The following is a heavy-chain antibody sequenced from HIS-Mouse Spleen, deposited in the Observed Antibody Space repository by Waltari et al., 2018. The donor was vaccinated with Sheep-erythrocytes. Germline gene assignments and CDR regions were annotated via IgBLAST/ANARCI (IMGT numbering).Heavy chain of an antibody. V-gene: IGHV4-39*01. J-gene: IGHJ4*02. CDR2: IYYSGRT. CDR1: GGSISSSSYY. CDR3: ARLYYYDSSGYYFDY. Sequence: QLQLQESGPGLVKPSATLSLTCTVSGGSISSSSYYWGWIRQPPGKGLEWIGSIYYSGRTYYNPSLKSRVTISVDTSKNQFSLKLSSVTAADTAVYYCARLYYYDSSGYYFDYCGQGTLVTVSS. D-gene: IGHD3-22*01.